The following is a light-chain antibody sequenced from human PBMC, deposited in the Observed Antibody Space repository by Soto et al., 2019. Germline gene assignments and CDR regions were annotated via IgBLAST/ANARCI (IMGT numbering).Light chain of an antibody. Sequence: EIVLTQSPATLYLSPGERATLSCRASQRVSSYLAWYQQKPGQAPRLLIYDASNRATGIPARFSGSGSGTDFTLTISSLEPEDFAVYYCQQRSNWPPYTFGQGTKLEIK. CDR3: QQRSNWPPYT. V-gene: IGKV3-11*01. CDR1: QRVSSY. J-gene: IGKJ2*01. CDR2: DAS.